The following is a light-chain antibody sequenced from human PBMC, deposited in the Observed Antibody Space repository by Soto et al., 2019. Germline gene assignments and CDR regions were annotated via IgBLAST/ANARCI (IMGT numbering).Light chain of an antibody. J-gene: IGKJ1*01. CDR3: QQYNTYPWT. Sequence: DIQMSQSTSILSASIGDRVAIGCRASQSIGVWLAWFQQKPGKAPELLIYMASNLYTGAPSRFSGSGSGTEFTLTISGLQPDDFGTFFCQQYNTYPWTFGQGTKVDIK. CDR2: MAS. V-gene: IGKV1-5*03. CDR1: QSIGVW.